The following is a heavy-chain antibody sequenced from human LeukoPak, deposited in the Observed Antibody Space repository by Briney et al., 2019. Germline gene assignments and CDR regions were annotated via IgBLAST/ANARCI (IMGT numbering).Heavy chain of an antibody. CDR1: GFTFSSYG. CDR3: ARSVIAVAGYDAFDI. J-gene: IGHJ3*02. CDR2: ISYHGSNK. D-gene: IGHD6-19*01. V-gene: IGHV3-30*03. Sequence: GRSLRLSCAASGFTFSSYGMYWVRQAPGKGLEWVAVISYHGSNKYYADSVKGRFTISRDNSKNTLYLQMNSLRGEDTAVYYCARSVIAVAGYDAFDIWGQGTVVTVSS.